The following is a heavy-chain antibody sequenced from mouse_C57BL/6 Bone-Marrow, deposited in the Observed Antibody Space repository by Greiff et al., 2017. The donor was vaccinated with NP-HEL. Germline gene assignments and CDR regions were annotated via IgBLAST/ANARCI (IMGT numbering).Heavy chain of an antibody. J-gene: IGHJ3*01. CDR3: ADGYYGFAY. CDR1: GYSITSGYY. V-gene: IGHV3-6*01. Sequence: EVQLQQSGPGLVKPSQSLSLTCSVTGYSITSGYYWNWIRQFPGNKLEWMGYISYDGSNNYNPSLKNRISITRDTSKNQFFLKLNSVTTEDTATYYCADGYYGFAYWGQGTLVTVSA. D-gene: IGHD2-3*01. CDR2: ISYDGSN.